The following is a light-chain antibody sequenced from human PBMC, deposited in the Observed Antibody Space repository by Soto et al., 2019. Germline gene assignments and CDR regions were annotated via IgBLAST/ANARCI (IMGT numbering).Light chain of an antibody. J-gene: IGKJ5*01. V-gene: IGKV1-39*01. CDR2: AAS. CDR1: ESISRH. Sequence: DIQMTQSPSSLSASVGDRVTITFRASESISRHLNWYQQKPGKAPNLLIYAASSLQNGVPSRFSGSGSGTDFTLTISNLQPEDFATYYCQQSYSTLSITFGQGTRLEIK. CDR3: QQSYSTLSIT.